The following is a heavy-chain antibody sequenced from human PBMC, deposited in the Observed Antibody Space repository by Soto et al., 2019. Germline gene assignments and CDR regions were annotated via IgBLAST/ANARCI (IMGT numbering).Heavy chain of an antibody. CDR1: GGSISSYY. Sequence: QVQLQESGPGLVKPSETLSLTCTVSGGSISSYYWSWIRQPPGKGLEWIGYIYYSGSTNYNPSLKCRVPISVDTSKKQFSLKLSSGTAADTAVYYCARWLQFGWFDPWGQGTLVTVSS. J-gene: IGHJ5*02. CDR3: ARWLQFGWFDP. V-gene: IGHV4-59*01. D-gene: IGHD5-12*01. CDR2: IYYSGST.